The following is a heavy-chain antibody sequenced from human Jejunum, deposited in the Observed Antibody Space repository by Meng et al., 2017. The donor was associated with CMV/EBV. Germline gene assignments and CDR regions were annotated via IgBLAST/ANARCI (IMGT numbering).Heavy chain of an antibody. J-gene: IGHJ4*02. CDR3: ARRMNYDILTGSQLDY. V-gene: IGHV7-4-1*02. D-gene: IGHD3-9*01. CDR2: INSNTGNP. Sequence: SEYTFTSYGMNRVRQAPGQGLEWIGWINSNTGNPTYGQGITRRFVFSLDTSVSTAVLQISSLEAEDTAVYYCARRMNYDILTGSQLDYWGQGTLVTVSS. CDR1: EYTFTSYG.